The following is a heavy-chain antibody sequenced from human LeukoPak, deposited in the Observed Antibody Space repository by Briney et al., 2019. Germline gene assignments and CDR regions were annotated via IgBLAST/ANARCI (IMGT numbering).Heavy chain of an antibody. CDR3: ARGTFGYSYGNHYYFDY. J-gene: IGHJ4*02. CDR2: IYYSGST. D-gene: IGHD5-18*01. Sequence: SETLSLTCTVSGGSISSYYWSWIRQPPGKGLEWIGYIYYSGSTYYNPSLKSRVTISVDTSKNQFSLKLSSVTAADTAVYYCARGTFGYSYGNHYYFDYWGQGTLVTVSS. CDR1: GGSISSYY. V-gene: IGHV4-59*12.